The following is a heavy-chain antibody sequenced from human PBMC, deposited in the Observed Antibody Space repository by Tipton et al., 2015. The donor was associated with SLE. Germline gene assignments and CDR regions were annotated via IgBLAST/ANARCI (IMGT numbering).Heavy chain of an antibody. V-gene: IGHV3-23*01. CDR1: GFSFSTYA. Sequence: SLRLSCAASGFSFSTYAMSWVRQVPGKGLECVSEISESGATTHYADSVKGRFTISRDNWKNSLYLQMNSLRAEDTAVYYCAKETFDYESSGYDDVSYLDYWGQGTVVTVSS. CDR3: AKETFDYESSGYDDVSYLDY. D-gene: IGHD3-22*01. CDR2: ISESGATT. J-gene: IGHJ4*02.